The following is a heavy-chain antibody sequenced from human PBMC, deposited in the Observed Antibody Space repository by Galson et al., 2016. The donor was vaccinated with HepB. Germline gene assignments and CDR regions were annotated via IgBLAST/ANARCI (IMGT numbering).Heavy chain of an antibody. Sequence: SLRLSCAASGFTFSSYVMNWVRQAPGKGLEWVSDISGRGTYTDYADSVKGRFTISRDNSNNMLFLQMDSLRPDDTAVYYCARENFWKLDQWGQGTLVTVSS. V-gene: IGHV3-23*01. CDR1: GFTFSSYV. D-gene: IGHD3-3*01. CDR2: ISGRGTYT. CDR3: ARENFWKLDQ. J-gene: IGHJ5*02.